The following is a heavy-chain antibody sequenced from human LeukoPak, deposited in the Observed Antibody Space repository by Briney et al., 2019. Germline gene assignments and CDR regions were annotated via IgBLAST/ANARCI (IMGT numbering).Heavy chain of an antibody. V-gene: IGHV4-59*01. J-gene: IGHJ4*02. CDR2: GYYRGST. D-gene: IGHD1-14*01. CDR1: GGSIKTNY. CDR3: AGVFTPRFANRYYFDY. Sequence: SETLSLTCTVSGGSIKTNYWSWIRQPPGKGLEWIGYGYYRGSTNYNPSLKSRVTISVDTSKNQFSLKLSSVTAADTAVYYCAGVFTPRFANRYYFDYWGQGTLVTVSS.